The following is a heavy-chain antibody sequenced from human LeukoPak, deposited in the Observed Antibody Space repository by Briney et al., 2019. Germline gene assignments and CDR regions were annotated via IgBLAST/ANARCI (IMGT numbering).Heavy chain of an antibody. J-gene: IGHJ4*02. CDR3: ARVYSSGWCFDY. CDR1: GYTFTGYY. CDR2: INPNSGGT. V-gene: IGHV1-2*06. D-gene: IGHD6-19*01. Sequence: ASVKVSCKASGYTFTGYYMHWVRQAPGQGLEWMGRINPNSGGTNYAQKFQGRVTMTRDTSISTAYMELRSLRSDDTAVYYCARVYSSGWCFDYWGQGTLVTVSS.